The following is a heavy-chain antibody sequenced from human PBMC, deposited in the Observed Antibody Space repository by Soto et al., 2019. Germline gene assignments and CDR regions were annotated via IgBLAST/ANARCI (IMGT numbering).Heavy chain of an antibody. J-gene: IGHJ6*03. CDR3: ARVTVGGPTQRYYYYYYYMDV. CDR1: GFTFSDYY. Sequence: PGGSLRLSCAASGFTFSDYYMSWIRQAPGKGLEWVSYISSSGSTIYYADSVKGRFTISRDNAKNSLYLQMNSLRAEDTAVYYCARVTVGGPTQRYYYYYYYMDVWGKGTTVTVSS. V-gene: IGHV3-11*01. CDR2: ISSSGSTI. D-gene: IGHD2-15*01.